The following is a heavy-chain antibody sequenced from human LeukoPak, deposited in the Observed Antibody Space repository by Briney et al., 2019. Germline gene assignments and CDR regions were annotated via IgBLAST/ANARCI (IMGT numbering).Heavy chain of an antibody. J-gene: IGHJ3*02. CDR3: ARVPAGVIGMKDAFDI. Sequence: GGSLRLSCAASGFTFSRHSMNWVRQAPGKGLEWVSSISTSSSYIDYADSVKGRFTIFRDNAKNSLYLQMNSLRAEDTAVYYCARVPAGVIGMKDAFDIWGQGTMVTVSS. CDR1: GFTFSRHS. CDR2: ISTSSSYI. V-gene: IGHV3-21*01. D-gene: IGHD3-16*02.